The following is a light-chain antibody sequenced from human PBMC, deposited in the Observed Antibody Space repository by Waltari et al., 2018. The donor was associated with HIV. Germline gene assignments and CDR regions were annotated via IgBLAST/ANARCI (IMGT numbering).Light chain of an antibody. CDR3: QHYYNRPRT. V-gene: IGKV3-15*01. CDR2: GTS. J-gene: IGKJ2*01. CDR1: QSVSEN. Sequence: EIVMTQSPATLSVSPGEGATLSCRASQSVSENLAWYQQKPGQAPRLLIYGTSARATGVPARFSGSGSGTEFTLTISSLQSEDFAVYYCQHYYNRPRTFGQGTKLEIK.